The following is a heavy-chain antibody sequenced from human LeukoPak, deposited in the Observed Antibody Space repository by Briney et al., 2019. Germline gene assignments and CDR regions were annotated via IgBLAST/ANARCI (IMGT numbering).Heavy chain of an antibody. V-gene: IGHV4-39*01. CDR3: ATLRYSSSRFY. CDR1: GGSISSSSYY. Sequence: PSETLSLTCTVSGGSISSSSYYWGWIRQPPGKGLEWIGSIYYSGSTYYNPSLKSRVTISVDTSKNQFSLKLSSVTAADTAVYYCATLRYSSSRFYWGQGTLVTVSS. J-gene: IGHJ4*02. CDR2: IYYSGST. D-gene: IGHD6-6*01.